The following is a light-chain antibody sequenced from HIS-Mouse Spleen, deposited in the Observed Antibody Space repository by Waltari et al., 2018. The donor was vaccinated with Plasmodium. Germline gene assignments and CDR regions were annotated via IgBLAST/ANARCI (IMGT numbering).Light chain of an antibody. Sequence: DIQMTQSPSSLSASVGDRVTITCRASQSISSYLNWYHQKPGKAPKLLIYAASSLQSGVPSRFSGSGSGTDFTLTISSLQPEDFATYYGQQSYSTPQLTFGGGTKVEIK. CDR3: QQSYSTPQLT. V-gene: IGKV1-39*01. J-gene: IGKJ4*01. CDR1: QSISSY. CDR2: AAS.